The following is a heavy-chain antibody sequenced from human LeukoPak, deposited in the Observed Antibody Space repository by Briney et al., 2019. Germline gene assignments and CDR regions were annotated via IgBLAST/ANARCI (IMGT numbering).Heavy chain of an antibody. D-gene: IGHD1-7*01. CDR1: GFTFSNYS. CDR2: ISSRSRTI. Sequence: QTGGSLRLSCAASGFTFSNYSMNWVRQAPGRGLEWVSYISSRSRTIYYADSVKGRFTISRDNAKNSLYLQMNSLRAEDTAVYYCPLELGEGFDYWGQGTLVTVSS. J-gene: IGHJ4*02. V-gene: IGHV3-48*01. CDR3: PLELGEGFDY.